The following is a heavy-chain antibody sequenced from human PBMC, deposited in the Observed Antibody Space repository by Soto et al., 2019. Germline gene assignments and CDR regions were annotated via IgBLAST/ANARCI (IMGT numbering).Heavy chain of an antibody. J-gene: IGHJ4*02. Sequence: ASVKVSCKASGYTFTGYYMHWVRQAPGQGLEWMGWINPNSGGTNYAQKFQGRVTMTRDTSISTAYMELSRLRSDDTAMYYCARHVVPRGYCTNGVCPRGGLDYWGQGTLVTVSS. D-gene: IGHD2-8*01. CDR1: GYTFTGYY. V-gene: IGHV1-2*02. CDR2: INPNSGGT. CDR3: ARHVVPRGYCTNGVCPRGGLDY.